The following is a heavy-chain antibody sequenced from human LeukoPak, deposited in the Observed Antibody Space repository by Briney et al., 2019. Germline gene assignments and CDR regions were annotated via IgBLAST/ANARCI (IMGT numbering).Heavy chain of an antibody. CDR3: ARAAGDTAYYFDY. CDR1: GASISYSNYY. Sequence: SETLSLTCTVSGASISYSNYYWAWIRQPPGKGLDWIGNISSSGRTHYNPSLRSRVTISLDASKNQFSLGLTSVTAADTAVYYCARAAGDTAYYFDYWGQGTLVTVSS. CDR2: ISSSGRT. D-gene: IGHD5-18*01. V-gene: IGHV4-39*01. J-gene: IGHJ4*02.